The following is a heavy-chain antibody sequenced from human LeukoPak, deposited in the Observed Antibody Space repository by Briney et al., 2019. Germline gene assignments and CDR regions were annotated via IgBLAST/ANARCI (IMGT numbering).Heavy chain of an antibody. Sequence: SGGSLRLSCAASGFTFSSYAMSWVRHAPGKGLEWVSAISDSGGSTYYADSVKGRFTISRDNSKNTLYLQMNSLRAEDTAVYYCASERLRTSGWYLSFSDYWGQGTLVTVSS. V-gene: IGHV3-23*01. D-gene: IGHD6-19*01. CDR2: ISDSGGST. J-gene: IGHJ4*02. CDR1: GFTFSSYA. CDR3: ASERLRTSGWYLSFSDY.